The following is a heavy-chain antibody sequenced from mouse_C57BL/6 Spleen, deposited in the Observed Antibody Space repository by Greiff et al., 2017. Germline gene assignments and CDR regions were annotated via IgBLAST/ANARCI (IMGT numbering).Heavy chain of an antibody. Sequence: EVQRVESGGGLVQPGGSLSLSCAASGFTFTDYYMSWVRQPPGKALEWLGFIRNKANGYTTEYSASVKGRFTISRDNSQSILYLQMNALRAEDSATYYCARYIYYDYDDGYFDYWGQGTTLTVSS. D-gene: IGHD2-4*01. CDR3: ARYIYYDYDDGYFDY. V-gene: IGHV7-3*01. CDR2: IRNKANGYTT. J-gene: IGHJ2*01. CDR1: GFTFTDYY.